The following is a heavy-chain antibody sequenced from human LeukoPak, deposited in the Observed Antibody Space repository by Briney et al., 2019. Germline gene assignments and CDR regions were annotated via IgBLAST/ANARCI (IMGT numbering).Heavy chain of an antibody. CDR2: INYSGST. Sequence: SQTLSLTCTVSGGSISSGGSYWSWIRQQPGKGLEWIGYINYSGSTYYNPSLKSRVSISEDSSKSQFSLELNSVTAADTAVYYCARGSSRYYFDYWGQGTLVTVSS. CDR3: ARGSSRYYFDY. D-gene: IGHD6-13*01. V-gene: IGHV4-31*03. J-gene: IGHJ4*02. CDR1: GGSISSGGSY.